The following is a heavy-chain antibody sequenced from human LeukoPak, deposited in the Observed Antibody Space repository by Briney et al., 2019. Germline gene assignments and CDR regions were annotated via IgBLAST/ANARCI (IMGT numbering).Heavy chain of an antibody. CDR3: ARVGGDV. Sequence: GASVKVSCKASGYTFTGYYMHWVRQAPGQGLEWMGWMNPNSGNTGYAQNFQGRITMTRNTSISTAYMELSSLRSEDTAVYYCARVGGDVWGQGTTVTVSS. CDR2: MNPNSGNT. J-gene: IGHJ6*02. CDR1: GYTFTGYY. D-gene: IGHD6-25*01. V-gene: IGHV1-8*02.